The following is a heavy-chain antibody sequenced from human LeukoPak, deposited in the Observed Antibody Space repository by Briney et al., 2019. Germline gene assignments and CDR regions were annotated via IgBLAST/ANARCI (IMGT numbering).Heavy chain of an antibody. J-gene: IGHJ6*03. Sequence: SETLSLTCTDSGGSISSSSYYWGWIRQPPGKGLEWIGSIYYSGSTYYNPSLKSRVTISVDTSKNQFSLKLSSVTAADTAVYYCARGPRTVTQNYYYYYMDVWGKGTTVTVSS. CDR1: GGSISSSSYY. D-gene: IGHD4-11*01. CDR3: ARGPRTVTQNYYYYYMDV. CDR2: IYYSGST. V-gene: IGHV4-39*07.